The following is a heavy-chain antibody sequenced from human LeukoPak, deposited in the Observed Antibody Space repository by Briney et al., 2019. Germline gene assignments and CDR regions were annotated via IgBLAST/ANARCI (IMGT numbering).Heavy chain of an antibody. CDR2: ISGSGGST. Sequence: PGGSLRLSCAASGFTFSSYAMSWVRQAPGKGLEWVSAISGSGGSTYYAGSVKGRFTISRDNSKNTLYLQMNSLRAEDTAVYYCAKVGSAPAGYYYGSGSYTDYYYYYGMDVWGQGTTVTVSS. D-gene: IGHD3-10*01. J-gene: IGHJ6*02. V-gene: IGHV3-23*01. CDR3: AKVGSAPAGYYYGSGSYTDYYYYYGMDV. CDR1: GFTFSSYA.